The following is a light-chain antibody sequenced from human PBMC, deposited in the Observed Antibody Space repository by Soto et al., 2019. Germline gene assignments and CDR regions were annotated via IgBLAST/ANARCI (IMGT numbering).Light chain of an antibody. J-gene: IGLJ3*02. CDR1: SGHSSYI. CDR3: ETWDRNTWV. V-gene: IGLV4-60*02. CDR2: LVGSGNY. Sequence: QAVVTQSSSASASLGSSVKLTCTLSSGHSSYIIAWHQQQPGKAPRYLMKLVGSGNYDKGSGVPDRFSGSSSGADRYLIISNLQFEDEADYYCETWDRNTWVFGGGTQLTVL.